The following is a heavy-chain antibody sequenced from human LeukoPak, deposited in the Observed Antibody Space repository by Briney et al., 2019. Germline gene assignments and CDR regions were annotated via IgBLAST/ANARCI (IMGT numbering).Heavy chain of an antibody. D-gene: IGHD5-18*01. CDR1: GGSFSGYY. CDR3: AREMYSYGYYRGFDP. J-gene: IGHJ5*02. V-gene: IGHV4-34*01. CDR2: INHSGGT. Sequence: SETLSLTCAVYGGSFSGYYWSWIRQSSGKGLEWIGEINHSGGTNYNPSLKRRVTISIDTSKNQFSLNLSSVTAADTAVYYCAREMYSYGYYRGFDPWGQGTLVTVSS.